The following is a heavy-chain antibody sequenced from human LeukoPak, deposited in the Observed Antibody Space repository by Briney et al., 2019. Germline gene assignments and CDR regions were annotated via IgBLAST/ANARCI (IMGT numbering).Heavy chain of an antibody. D-gene: IGHD1-26*01. J-gene: IGHJ4*02. CDR3: ARDRGVGYPDY. CDR2: INHSGST. CDR1: GFTFSSHW. V-gene: IGHV4-34*01. Sequence: PGGSLRLSCAASGFTFSSHWMSWIRQPPGKGLEWIGEINHSGSTNYNPSLKSRVTISVDTSKNQFSLKLSSVTAADTAVYYCARDRGVGYPDYWGQGALVTVSS.